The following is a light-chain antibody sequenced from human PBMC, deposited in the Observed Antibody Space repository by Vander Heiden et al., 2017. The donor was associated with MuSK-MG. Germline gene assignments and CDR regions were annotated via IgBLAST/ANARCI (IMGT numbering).Light chain of an antibody. V-gene: IGKV3-15*01. CDR2: GTS. Sequence: IWMTQSPATLSVSPGESATLSCRASQSISKNLAWYQQKPGQAPRLLIYGTSTRATDIPARFSGSGSGTEFTLTITRRQSEDFGVYFCQQYGDWPPWTFGQGTKVEIK. CDR3: QQYGDWPPWT. J-gene: IGKJ1*01. CDR1: QSISKN.